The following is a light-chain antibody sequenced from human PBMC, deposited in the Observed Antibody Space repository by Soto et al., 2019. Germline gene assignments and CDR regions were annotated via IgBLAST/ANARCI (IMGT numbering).Light chain of an antibody. Sequence: QSVLTQPASVSGSPGQSITISCTGTSSDFGDYNYVSWYQQHPGKAPKFLIYEVSNRPSGVSNRFSGSKSGNTASLTISGLQAEDEADYYCSSYISSSSPFVFGTGTKVTVL. CDR3: SSYISSSSPFV. CDR2: EVS. CDR1: SSDFGDYNY. V-gene: IGLV2-14*01. J-gene: IGLJ1*01.